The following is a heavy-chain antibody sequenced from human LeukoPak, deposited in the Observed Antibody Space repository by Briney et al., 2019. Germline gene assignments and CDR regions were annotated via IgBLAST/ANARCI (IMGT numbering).Heavy chain of an antibody. Sequence: GGSLRLSCVVSGFTFSDSAMGWVRQAPGTGLEWVSSISNSGGSTYYADPVKGRFTISRDNSKNTLYLQMNSLTAADAAVYYCAKQLGFCNRGTCYFTYWGQGTLVTVSS. J-gene: IGHJ4*02. CDR3: AKQLGFCNRGTCYFTY. CDR2: ISNSGGST. CDR1: GFTFSDSA. V-gene: IGHV3-23*01. D-gene: IGHD2-15*01.